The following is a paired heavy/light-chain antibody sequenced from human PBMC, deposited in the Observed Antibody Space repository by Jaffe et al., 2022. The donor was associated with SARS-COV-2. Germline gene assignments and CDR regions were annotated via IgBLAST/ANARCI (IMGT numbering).Light chain of an antibody. V-gene: IGLV2-14*03. CDR2: DVT. J-gene: IGLJ2*01. Sequence: QSALTQSASVSGSPGQSITISCTGTSSDIGGYNYVSWYQHHPGKAPKLIIYDVTNRPSGVSNRFSGSKSGNTASLTISGLQAEDEADYYCSSYTDISTLDLVFGGGTKLTVL. CDR1: SSDIGGYNY. CDR3: SSYTDISTLDLV.
Heavy chain of an antibody. CDR2: IYSGGST. D-gene: IGHD3-16*01. CDR3: ASKRPHDSVWGSSGNYFDY. J-gene: IGHJ4*02. V-gene: IGHV3-53*02. CDR1: GFTVSGNY. Sequence: EVQLVETGGGLIQPGGSLRVSCGASGFTVSGNYMGWVRQAPGKGLEWVSVIYSGGSTYYADSVRGRFTISRDNSKNTLYLQMNSLRAEDTAVYYCASKRPHDSVWGSSGNYFDYWGQGTLVTVSS.